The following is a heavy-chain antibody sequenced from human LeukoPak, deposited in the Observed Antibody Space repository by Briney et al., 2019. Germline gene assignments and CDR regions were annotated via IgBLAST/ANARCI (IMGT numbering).Heavy chain of an antibody. CDR3: ARATRIAAALPGGY. D-gene: IGHD6-13*01. CDR2: INPNSGGT. Sequence: GASVKVSCKASGYTFSDYYLHWLRQAPGQGLEWMGWINPNSGGTNYAQKFQGRVTMTRDTSISTAYMELSRLRSDDTAVYYCARATRIAAALPGGYWGQGTLVTVSS. J-gene: IGHJ4*02. V-gene: IGHV1-2*02. CDR1: GYTFSDYY.